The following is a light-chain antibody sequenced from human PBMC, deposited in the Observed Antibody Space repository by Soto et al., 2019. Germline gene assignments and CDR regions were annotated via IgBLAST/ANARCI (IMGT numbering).Light chain of an antibody. CDR3: QQRSNWPLYT. V-gene: IGKV3-11*01. CDR1: QSVSSY. CDR2: DAS. Sequence: EIVLTQSPATLSLSPGERATLSCRASQSVSSYLAWYQQKPGQAPRLLIYDASNRATGIPARFRGSGSVTDVTLTISSLEPEDFAVYYCQQRSNWPLYTVDQGTKLEIK. J-gene: IGKJ2*01.